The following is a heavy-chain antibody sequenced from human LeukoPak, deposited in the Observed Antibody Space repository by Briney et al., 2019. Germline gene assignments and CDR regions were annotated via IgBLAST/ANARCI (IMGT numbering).Heavy chain of an antibody. Sequence: TSETLSLTCAVSGGSISSSNWWNWVRQPPGKGLEWIGEIYHSGSTNYNPSLRSRVTISVDTSKNQFSLKLSSVTAADTAVYYCARSPRGSGSSTLLGVAFDIWGQGTMVTVSS. V-gene: IGHV4-4*02. CDR2: IYHSGST. J-gene: IGHJ3*02. CDR3: ARSPRGSGSSTLLGVAFDI. CDR1: GGSISSSNW. D-gene: IGHD3-10*01.